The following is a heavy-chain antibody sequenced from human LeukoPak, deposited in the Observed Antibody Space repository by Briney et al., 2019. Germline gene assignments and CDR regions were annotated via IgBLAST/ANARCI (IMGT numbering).Heavy chain of an antibody. CDR3: ARGGPRRDGLMYYFDY. CDR2: INPNSGGT. V-gene: IGHV1-2*02. D-gene: IGHD5-24*01. Sequence: EASVKVSCKASGYTFTGYYMHWVRQVPGQGLEWMGWINPNSGGTNYAQKFQGRVTMTRDTSISTAYMELSRLRSDDTAVYYCARGGPRRDGLMYYFDYWGQGTLVTVSS. J-gene: IGHJ4*02. CDR1: GYTFTGYY.